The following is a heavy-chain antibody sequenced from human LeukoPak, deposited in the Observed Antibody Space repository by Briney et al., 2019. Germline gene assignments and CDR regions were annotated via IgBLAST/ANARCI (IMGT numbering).Heavy chain of an antibody. V-gene: IGHV3-21*01. J-gene: IGHJ4*02. CDR3: ASGLPYYYDSSGYYEADY. CDR1: GFTFSSYS. CDR2: ISSSSSYI. Sequence: GGSLRLSCAASGFTFSSYSMNWVRQAPGKGLEWVSSISSSSSYIYYADSVKGRFTISRDNAKNSLYLQMNSLRAEDTAVYYCASGLPYYYDSSGYYEADYWGQGTLVTVSS. D-gene: IGHD3-22*01.